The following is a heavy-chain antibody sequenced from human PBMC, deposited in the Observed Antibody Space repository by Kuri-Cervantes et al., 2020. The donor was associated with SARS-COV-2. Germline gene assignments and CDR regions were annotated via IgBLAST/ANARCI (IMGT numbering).Heavy chain of an antibody. V-gene: IGHV3-48*01. CDR3: AKDIIAAAGMTIDY. CDR1: GFTFSSYS. Sequence: GESLKISCAASGFTFSSYSMNWVRQAPGKGLEWVSYISSSSSTIYYADSVKGRFTISRDNAKNSLYLQMNSLRAEDTALYYCAKDIIAAAGMTIDYWGQGTLVTVSS. D-gene: IGHD6-13*01. CDR2: ISSSSSTI. J-gene: IGHJ4*02.